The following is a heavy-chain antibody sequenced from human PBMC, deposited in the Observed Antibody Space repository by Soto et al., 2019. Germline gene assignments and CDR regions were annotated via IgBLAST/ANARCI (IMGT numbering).Heavy chain of an antibody. CDR1: GGTFSSYA. Sequence: QVQLVQSGAEVKKPGSSVKVSCKASGGTFSSYAISWVRQAPGQGLEWMGGIIPIFGTANYAQKFQGRVTITADESTSTAYMELSSLRSEDTAVYYCARGGYYDSSWTYYYYGMDVWGQGTTVTVSS. CDR3: ARGGYYDSSWTYYYYGMDV. CDR2: IIPIFGTA. V-gene: IGHV1-69*12. D-gene: IGHD3-22*01. J-gene: IGHJ6*02.